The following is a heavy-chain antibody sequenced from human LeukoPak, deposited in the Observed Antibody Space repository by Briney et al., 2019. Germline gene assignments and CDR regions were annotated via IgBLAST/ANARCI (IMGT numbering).Heavy chain of an antibody. CDR3: ARGYSSGLYFDS. CDR2: IYYSGST. J-gene: IGHJ4*01. CDR1: CGSLTNYY. V-gene: IGHV4-59*01. D-gene: IGHD6-19*01. Sequence: KPAETLTLSRPLSCGSLTNYYWGWGRQPPGKGLGWIGFIYYSGSTNYNPSRKSQVTISVDTSKNRFSLKLSSVTAADTAVYYCARGYSSGLYFDSWGQEPWSPSPQ.